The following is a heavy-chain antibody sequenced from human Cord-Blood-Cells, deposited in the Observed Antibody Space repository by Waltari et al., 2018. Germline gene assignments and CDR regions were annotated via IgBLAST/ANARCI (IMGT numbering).Heavy chain of an antibody. CDR1: GFTFSSYG. CDR2: ISYDGSNK. Sequence: QVQLVESGGGVVQPGRSLRLSCAASGFTFSSYGMHWVRQAPGKGLEWVAVISYDGSNKYYADSVKGRFTISRDNAKNSLYLQMNSLRAEDTAVYYCARGGGTNWGWERRAFDIWGQGTMVTVSS. CDR3: ARGGGTNWGWERRAFDI. J-gene: IGHJ3*02. V-gene: IGHV3-30*03. D-gene: IGHD7-27*01.